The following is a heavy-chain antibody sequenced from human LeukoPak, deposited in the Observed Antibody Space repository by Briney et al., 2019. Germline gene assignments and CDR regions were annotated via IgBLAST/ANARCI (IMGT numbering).Heavy chain of an antibody. D-gene: IGHD3-22*01. CDR1: GFTFSSYA. CDR2: ISGSGGST. Sequence: PGGSLRLSCAASGFTFSSYAMSWVRQAPGKGLEWVSAISGSGGSTYYADSVKGRFTISRDNSKNTPYLQMNSLRAEDTAVYYCAKDPDSSGYLYYFDYWGQGTLVTVSS. V-gene: IGHV3-23*01. J-gene: IGHJ4*02. CDR3: AKDPDSSGYLYYFDY.